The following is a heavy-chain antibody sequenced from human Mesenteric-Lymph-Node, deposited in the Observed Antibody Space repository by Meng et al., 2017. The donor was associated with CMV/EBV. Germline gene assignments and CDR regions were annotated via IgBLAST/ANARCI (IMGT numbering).Heavy chain of an antibody. CDR3: ARDLEGCGICLHFYYYGMDV. Sequence: GGSLRLSCVASGFTFSSYAMHWVRQAPGKGLEWVAVISYDGSNNYFADSVKGRFTISRDNSENTLYLQMNSLRVEDTAVYYCARDLEGCGICLHFYYYGMDVWGQGTTVTVSS. D-gene: IGHD2-2*01. J-gene: IGHJ6*02. V-gene: IGHV3-30-3*01. CDR1: GFTFSSYA. CDR2: ISYDGSNN.